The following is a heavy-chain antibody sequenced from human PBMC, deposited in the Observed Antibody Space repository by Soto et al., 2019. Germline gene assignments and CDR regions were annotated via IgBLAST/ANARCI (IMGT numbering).Heavy chain of an antibody. CDR2: IWYDGSNK. CDR3: ARDHCSSTSCYMYYYYMDV. J-gene: IGHJ6*03. D-gene: IGHD2-2*02. Sequence: QVQLVESGGGVVQPGRSLRLSCAASGFTFSSYGMHWVRQAPGEGLEWVAVIWYDGSNKYYADSVKGRFTISRDNSKNTLYLQMNSLRAEDTAVYYCARDHCSSTSCYMYYYYMDVWGKGTTVTVSS. V-gene: IGHV3-33*01. CDR1: GFTFSSYG.